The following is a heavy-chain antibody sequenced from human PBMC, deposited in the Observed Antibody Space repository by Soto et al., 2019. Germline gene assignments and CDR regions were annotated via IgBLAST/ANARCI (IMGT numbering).Heavy chain of an antibody. D-gene: IGHD1-26*01. CDR2: IKSKTDGGTT. V-gene: IGHV3-15*01. Sequence: PGGSLRLSCAASGFTFSNAWMSWVRQAPGKGQEWVGRIKSKTDGGTTDYAAPVKGRFTISRDDSKNTLYLQMNSLKTEDTAVYYCTTQWELGHAFDIWGQGTMVTVSS. CDR1: GFTFSNAW. CDR3: TTQWELGHAFDI. J-gene: IGHJ3*02.